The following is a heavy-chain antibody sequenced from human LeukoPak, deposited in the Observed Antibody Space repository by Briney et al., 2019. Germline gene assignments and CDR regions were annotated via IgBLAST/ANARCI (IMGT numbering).Heavy chain of an antibody. V-gene: IGHV3-23*01. D-gene: IGHD3-10*01. CDR2: ISGPGGST. CDR3: GPTLGYNYYMDV. J-gene: IGHJ6*03. Sequence: GGSLRLSCAASGFTFSNLPMSWVRQAPGKGLDWVSAISGPGGSTYYAESVKDRFTISRDNSKNTLYLQMSSLRAEDTAVYYCGPTLGYNYYMDVWGKGTKVTVSS. CDR1: GFTFSNLP.